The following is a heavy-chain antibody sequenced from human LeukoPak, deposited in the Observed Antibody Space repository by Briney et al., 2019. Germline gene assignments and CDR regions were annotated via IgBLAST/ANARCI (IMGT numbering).Heavy chain of an antibody. Sequence: GGSLRLSCVSSGFTFDNYAMSWVRQAPGKGLEWVSGITGSGGDTFYADSVKLRVDIYRDNSKDTLNLQMYTLTADDTAEYYCAKRGVCSGHNCYWYFVLWGRGTLVTVSS. CDR3: AKRGVCSGHNCYWYFVL. CDR1: GFTFDNYA. V-gene: IGHV3-23*01. D-gene: IGHD3-10*01. CDR2: ITGSGGDT. J-gene: IGHJ2*01.